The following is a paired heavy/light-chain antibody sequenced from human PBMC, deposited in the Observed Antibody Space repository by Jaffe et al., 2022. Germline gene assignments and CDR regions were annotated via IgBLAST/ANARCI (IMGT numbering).Heavy chain of an antibody. D-gene: IGHD4-17*01. CDR3: ASPKNDDGDLGYFDY. Sequence: QVQLVQSGAEVKEPGASVKVSCKASGYSLSAYYIHWVRQAPGQGLEWMGRINANTGGTTYTQKFQGRVTMTRVSLTRDTSISTVYMELTGLTSDDTAVYYCASPKNDDGDLGYFDYWGQGSLVTVSS. J-gene: IGHJ4*02. CDR2: INANTGGT. CDR1: GYSLSAYY. V-gene: IGHV1-2*06.
Light chain of an antibody. CDR3: QQYYSTPWT. CDR2: WAS. Sequence: DIVMTQSPDSLAVSLGERATINCKSSQSLLYSSNNKNYLAWYQQRPGQPPKLLIYWASTRESGVPDRFSGSGSGTDFTLTISSLQAEDVAVYYCQQYYSTPWTFGQGTKVEIK. V-gene: IGKV4-1*01. J-gene: IGKJ1*01. CDR1: QSLLYSSNNKNY.